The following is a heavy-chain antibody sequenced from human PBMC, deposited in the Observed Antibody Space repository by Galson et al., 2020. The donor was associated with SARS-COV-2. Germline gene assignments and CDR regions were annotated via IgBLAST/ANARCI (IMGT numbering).Heavy chain of an antibody. V-gene: IGHV4-31*03. CDR1: GGSISSGGYY. CDR2: IYYSGST. CDR3: ARDRNCSGGSCSYFDY. Sequence: SETLSLTCTVSGGSISSGGYYWSWIRQHPGKGLEWIGYIYYSGSTYYNSSLKSRVTISVDTSKNQFSLKLSSVTAADTAVYYCARDRNCSGGSCSYFDYWGQGTLVTVSS. J-gene: IGHJ4*02. D-gene: IGHD2-15*01.